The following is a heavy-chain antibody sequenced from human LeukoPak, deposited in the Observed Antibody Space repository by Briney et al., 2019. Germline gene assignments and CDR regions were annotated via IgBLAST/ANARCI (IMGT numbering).Heavy chain of an antibody. V-gene: IGHV3-30*18. CDR2: ISYDGSNK. Sequence: GGSLRLSCAASGFTFSSYGMHWVRQAPGKGLEWVAVISYDGSNKYYADSVKGRLTISRDNSKNTLYLQMNSLRAEDTAVYYCAKANSVAGTPGADYWGQGTLVTVSS. CDR1: GFTFSSYG. J-gene: IGHJ4*02. CDR3: AKANSVAGTPGADY. D-gene: IGHD6-19*01.